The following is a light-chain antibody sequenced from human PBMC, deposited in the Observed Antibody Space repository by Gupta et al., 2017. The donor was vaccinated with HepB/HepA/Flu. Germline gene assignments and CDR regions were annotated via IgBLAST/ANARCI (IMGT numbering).Light chain of an antibody. Sequence: DIQMTLSPSSLSASVGDRVTISCRASENILKFLNWYRQKPGKAPKLLIYAASTSFQSGVPSRFSGSGSGTDFTLTINSLQPEDFASYYCQQSYTSPVTFGGGTKIEI. CDR1: ENILKF. J-gene: IGKJ4*01. CDR2: AAST. V-gene: IGKV1-39*01. CDR3: QQSYTSPVT.